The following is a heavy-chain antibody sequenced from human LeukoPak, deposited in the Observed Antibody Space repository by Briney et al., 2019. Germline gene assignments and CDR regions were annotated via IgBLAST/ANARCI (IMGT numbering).Heavy chain of an antibody. CDR1: GGSFSGYY. V-gene: IGHV4-34*01. CDR2: INHSGST. D-gene: IGHD1-26*01. CDR3: ARGRDPIVGANTLFDY. Sequence: SETPSLTCAVYGGSFSGYYWSWIRQPPGKGLEWIGEINHSGSTNYNPSLKSRVTISVDTSKNQFSLKLSSVTAADTAVYYCARGRDPIVGANTLFDYWGQGTLVTVSS. J-gene: IGHJ4*02.